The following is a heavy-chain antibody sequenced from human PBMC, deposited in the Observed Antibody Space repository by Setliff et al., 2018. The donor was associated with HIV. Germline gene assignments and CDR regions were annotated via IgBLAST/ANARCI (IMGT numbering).Heavy chain of an antibody. CDR1: GVTFWNAW. Sequence: GGSLRLSCATSGVTFWNAWMSWVRQVPGKGLEWVGRIKNKKDGGTTVYAAPVEGRFTISRDDSRSTLYLQMTSLKTEDTAVYYCITDSGDYADYWGQGTLVTVSS. J-gene: IGHJ4*02. CDR3: ITDSGDYADY. V-gene: IGHV3-15*01. CDR2: IKNKKDGGTT. D-gene: IGHD3-10*01.